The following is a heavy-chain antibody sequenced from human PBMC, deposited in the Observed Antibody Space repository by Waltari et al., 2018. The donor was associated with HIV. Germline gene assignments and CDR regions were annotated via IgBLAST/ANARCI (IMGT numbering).Heavy chain of an antibody. D-gene: IGHD6-6*01. CDR3: ARGYSSSRWIPLYH. J-gene: IGHJ4*02. CDR1: GFPFSNFA. Sequence: QVQLVESGGGVVQLGPSLTLSCAVSGFPFSNFAFHWVRQSTGKGLEWLAVFWSDGAEISYADSVKGRFTVSKDSSQKTLYLHLTSLRAEDTALYYCARGYSSSRWIPLYHWGRGTLVTVSS. CDR2: FWSDGAEI. V-gene: IGHV3-33*01.